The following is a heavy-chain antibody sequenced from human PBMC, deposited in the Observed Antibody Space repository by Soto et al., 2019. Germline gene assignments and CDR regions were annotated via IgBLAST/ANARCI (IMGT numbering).Heavy chain of an antibody. V-gene: IGHV4-34*01. J-gene: IGHJ3*02. CDR2: MSHSGGT. CDR3: ARVERGTATTVVDAFDI. Sequence: QVQLQQWGAGLLKPSETLSLTCAVYGGFVSSGSYYWSWIRQPPGKGLEWIGEMSHSGGTHFNPSPKSRVTISVDTSKNQFSLKMSSVTAADTALYYCARVERGTATTVVDAFDIWGPGTMVTVSS. CDR1: GGFVSSGSYY. D-gene: IGHD1-1*01.